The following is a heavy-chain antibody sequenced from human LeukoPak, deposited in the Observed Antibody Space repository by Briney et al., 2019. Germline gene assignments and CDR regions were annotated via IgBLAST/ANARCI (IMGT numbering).Heavy chain of an antibody. CDR2: IKQDGSDK. V-gene: IGHV3-7*04. CDR3: AGVGDTTMVHLLHY. D-gene: IGHD5-18*01. Sequence: PGGSLRLSCAASGFTFSNYWMSWVRQAPGKGLEWVANIKQDGSDKYYVDSVKGRFTISRDNAKNSLYLQMNSLRGEDTAVNYCAGVGDTTMVHLLHYWGQGTLVTVSS. CDR1: GFTFSNYW. J-gene: IGHJ4*02.